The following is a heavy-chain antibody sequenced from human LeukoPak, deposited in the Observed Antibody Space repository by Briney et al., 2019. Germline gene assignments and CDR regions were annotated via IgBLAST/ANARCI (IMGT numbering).Heavy chain of an antibody. J-gene: IGHJ4*02. CDR2: ISSSSSYI. V-gene: IGHV3-21*01. Sequence: NPGGSLRLSCAASGFTFSSYSMNCVRQAPGKGLEWVSSISSSSSYIYYADSVKGRFTISRDNAKNSLYLQMNSLRAEDTAVYYCASHPLIAVAESSDYWGQGTLVTVSS. D-gene: IGHD6-19*01. CDR1: GFTFSSYS. CDR3: ASHPLIAVAESSDY.